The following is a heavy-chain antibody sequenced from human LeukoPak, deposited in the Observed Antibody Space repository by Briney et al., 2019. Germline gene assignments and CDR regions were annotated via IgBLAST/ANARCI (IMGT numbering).Heavy chain of an antibody. Sequence: GASVKVSCKASGYTFTSYYMHWVRQAPGQGLEGMGIINPSGGSTTYAQMFQGRVTMTRDTSTRTVYMELSSLRSEDTAAYYCAREGEVIVTDNLFYWGQGTLVTVSS. J-gene: IGHJ4*02. CDR1: GYTFTSYY. CDR3: AREGEVIVTDNLFY. D-gene: IGHD2-21*01. CDR2: INPSGGST. V-gene: IGHV1-46*01.